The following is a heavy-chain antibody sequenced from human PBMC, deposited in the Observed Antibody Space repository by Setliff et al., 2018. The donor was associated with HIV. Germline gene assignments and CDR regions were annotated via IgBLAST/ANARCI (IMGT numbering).Heavy chain of an antibody. CDR2: ISAYNGNT. D-gene: IGHD3-9*01. CDR3: ARDPKRYYDILTGYPSYYGMDV. V-gene: IGHV1-18*01. Sequence: ASVKVSCKASGYTFTIYGISWVRQAPGQGLEWMGWISAYNGNTNYAQKLQGRVTMTTDTSTSTAYMELRSLRSDDTAVYYCARDPKRYYDILTGYPSYYGMDVWGQGTTVTVSS. CDR1: GYTFTIYG. J-gene: IGHJ6*02.